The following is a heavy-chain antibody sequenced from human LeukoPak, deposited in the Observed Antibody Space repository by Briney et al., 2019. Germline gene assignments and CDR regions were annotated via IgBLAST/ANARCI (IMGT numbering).Heavy chain of an antibody. Sequence: SETLSLTCTVSGGSISSSSYYWGWIRQPPGKGLEWIGSIYYSGSTYYNPSLKSRVTISVDTSKNQFSLKLSSVTAADTAVYYCARVPAMATIRYFDYWGQGTLVTVSS. CDR1: GGSISSSSYY. D-gene: IGHD5-24*01. CDR2: IYYSGST. CDR3: ARVPAMATIRYFDY. V-gene: IGHV4-39*07. J-gene: IGHJ4*02.